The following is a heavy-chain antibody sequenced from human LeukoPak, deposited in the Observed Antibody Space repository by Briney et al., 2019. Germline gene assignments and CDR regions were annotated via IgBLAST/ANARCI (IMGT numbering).Heavy chain of an antibody. CDR1: GFTVGSNY. V-gene: IGHV3-53*01. D-gene: IGHD3-16*02. J-gene: IGHJ4*02. CDR3: ASGVFTVWGSYRRDY. Sequence: PGGSLRLSCASSGFTVGSNYMSWVRQAPGKGLEWVSVIYSGGSTYYADSVKGRFTISRDNSKNTLYLQMNSLRAEDTAVYYCASGVFTVWGSYRRDYWGQGTLVTVSS. CDR2: IYSGGST.